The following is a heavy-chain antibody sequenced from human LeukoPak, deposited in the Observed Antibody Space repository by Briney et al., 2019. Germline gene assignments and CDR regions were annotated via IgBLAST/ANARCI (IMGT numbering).Heavy chain of an antibody. CDR3: ARLMEMATIAHAFDI. V-gene: IGHV5-51*01. J-gene: IGHJ3*02. D-gene: IGHD5-24*01. Sequence: GESLKISCKGSGYSSTSYWIGWVRQMRGKGLEWMGIIYPGVSVTRYSPSFQGQATISAHKSISTAYLQWSSLKASDTAMYYCARLMEMATIAHAFDIWGQGTMVTVSS. CDR2: IYPGVSVT. CDR1: GYSSTSYW.